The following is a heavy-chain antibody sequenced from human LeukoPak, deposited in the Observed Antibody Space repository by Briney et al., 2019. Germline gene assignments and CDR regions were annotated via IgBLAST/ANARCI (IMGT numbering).Heavy chain of an antibody. CDR2: MNPNSGNT. V-gene: IGHV1-8*03. Sequence: ASVKVSCKASGYTFTSYDINWVRQATEQGLEWMGWMNPNSGNTGYAQKFQGRVTITRNTSISTAYMELSSLRSEDTAVYYCARGRISGYYFSFDYWGQGTLVTVSS. CDR1: GYTFTSYD. J-gene: IGHJ4*02. CDR3: ARGRISGYYFSFDY. D-gene: IGHD3-22*01.